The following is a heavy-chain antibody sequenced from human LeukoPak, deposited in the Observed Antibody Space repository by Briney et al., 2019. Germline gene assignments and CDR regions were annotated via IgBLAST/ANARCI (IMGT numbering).Heavy chain of an antibody. J-gene: IGHJ4*02. CDR3: ARRATIFGVVNFDY. CDR1: GGSISSYY. V-gene: IGHV4-59*08. Sequence: SETLSLTCTVSGGSISSYYWSWIRQPPGKGLEWIACISYSGSTKYNPSLKSRVTISVDTSKNQLSLKLSSVTAADTAVYYCARRATIFGVVNFDYWGQGTLVTVSS. D-gene: IGHD3-3*01. CDR2: ISYSGST.